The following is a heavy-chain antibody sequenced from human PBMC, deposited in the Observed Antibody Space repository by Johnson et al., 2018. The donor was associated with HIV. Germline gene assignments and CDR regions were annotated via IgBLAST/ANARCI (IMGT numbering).Heavy chain of an antibody. CDR1: GFTFDDYA. V-gene: IGHV3-9*01. J-gene: IGHJ3*02. CDR2: ISWNSGSI. D-gene: IGHD2-2*01. CDR3: ARNGLIPAAKGVAFDI. Sequence: VQLVESGGGLVQPGRSLRLSCAASGFTFDDYAMHWVRQAPGKGLEWVSGISWNSGSIGYADSVKGRFTISRDNAKNSLYLQMNSLRAEDTAVYYCARNGLIPAAKGVAFDIWGQGTTVTVSS.